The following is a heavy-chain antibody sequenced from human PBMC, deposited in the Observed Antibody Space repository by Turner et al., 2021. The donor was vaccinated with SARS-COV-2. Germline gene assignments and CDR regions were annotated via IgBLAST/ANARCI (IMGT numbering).Heavy chain of an antibody. CDR1: AYSFTAYY. CDR3: EGAAEEVIYNPGTGRAYYYYGLDV. D-gene: IGHD1-1*01. J-gene: IGHJ6*02. CDR2: SKPKRGGS. Sequence: QVRLGQSGAGVKKPGSSVRVSCNASAYSFTAYYMHWVRQGPGQGREGLGRSKPKRGGSQYEQRFKGRVTMTRDRSTITAYMELSRLRPDNTTVNYGEGAAEEVIYNPGTGRAYYYYGLDVWGQGTTVTVSS. V-gene: IGHV1-2*02.